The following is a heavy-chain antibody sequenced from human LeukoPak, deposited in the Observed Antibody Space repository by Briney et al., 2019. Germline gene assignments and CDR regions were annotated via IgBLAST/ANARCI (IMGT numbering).Heavy chain of an antibody. Sequence: SETLSLTCAVYGGSFSGYYWSWIRQPPGKGLEWIGEINHSGSTNYNPSLKSRVTISVDTSKNQFSLKLSSVTAADTAVYYCARSFEYSGSSYYWGQGTLVTVSS. CDR2: INHSGST. J-gene: IGHJ4*02. D-gene: IGHD6-6*01. V-gene: IGHV4-34*01. CDR1: GGSFSGYY. CDR3: ARSFEYSGSSYY.